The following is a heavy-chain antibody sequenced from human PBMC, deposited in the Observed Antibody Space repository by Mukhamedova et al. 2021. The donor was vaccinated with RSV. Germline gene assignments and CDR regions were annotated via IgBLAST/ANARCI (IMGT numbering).Heavy chain of an antibody. CDR2: ISYDGNHK. D-gene: IGHD3-10*01. Sequence: VEWVALISYDGNHKYYVDSVKGRFTISRDNSKNTLYLQMNSLRAEDTAVYYCAKDDEWEVLGMDFWGQGTLVTVSS. CDR3: AKDDEWEVLGMDF. V-gene: IGHV3-30*18. J-gene: IGHJ4*02.